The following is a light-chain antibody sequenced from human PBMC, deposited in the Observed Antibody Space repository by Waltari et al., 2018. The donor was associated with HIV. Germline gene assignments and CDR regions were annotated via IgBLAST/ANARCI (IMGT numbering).Light chain of an antibody. CDR2: DNN. CDR1: SPNIGNHY. CDR3: GTWDSSLRAVV. Sequence: QSVLTQPPSVPAAPGQKVSIPCHGSSPNIGNHYVSWYQQFPGTAPKLLIYDNNKRPSGIPDRFSGSKSGTSATLGVTGLQTGDEADYYCGTWDSSLRAVVFGGGTKLTVL. J-gene: IGLJ2*01. V-gene: IGLV1-51*01.